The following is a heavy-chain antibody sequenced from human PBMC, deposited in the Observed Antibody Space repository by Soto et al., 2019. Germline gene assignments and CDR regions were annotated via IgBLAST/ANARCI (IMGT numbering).Heavy chain of an antibody. CDR3: AKYQPMTQPRPYVTH. V-gene: IGHV3-23*01. Sequence: EVQLLESGGDLIQPGGSLRLSCAASGFTFSRYAVSWVRQAPGKGLGWVSAISSSGGSTFYADPVKGRFTISRDNTRNTLYLKMISLRAEDTAICYCAKYQPMTQPRPYVTHLGQGSLVTVSS. CDR2: ISSSGGST. D-gene: IGHD3-16*01. J-gene: IGHJ4*02. CDR1: GFTFSRYA.